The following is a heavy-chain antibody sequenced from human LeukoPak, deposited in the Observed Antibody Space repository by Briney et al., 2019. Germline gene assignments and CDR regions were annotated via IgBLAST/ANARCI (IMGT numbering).Heavy chain of an antibody. CDR1: GGTFSSYA. J-gene: IGHJ4*02. Sequence: ASVKVSCKASGGTFSSYAISWVRQAPGQGLEWMGGIIPIFGTANYAQKFQGRVTITTDESTSTAYIELSSLRSEDTAVYYCARGGLLRYFDWLPHWGQGTLVTVSS. V-gene: IGHV1-69*05. CDR2: IIPIFGTA. D-gene: IGHD3-9*01. CDR3: ARGGLLRYFDWLPH.